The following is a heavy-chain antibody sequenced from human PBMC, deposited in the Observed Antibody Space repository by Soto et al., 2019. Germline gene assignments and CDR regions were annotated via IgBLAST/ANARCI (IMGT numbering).Heavy chain of an antibody. V-gene: IGHV4-30-4*01. J-gene: IGHJ6*02. CDR3: ARESSGYYGYDYGMDV. Sequence: QVQLQESGPGLVKPSQTLSLTCTVSGGSISSGDYYWSWIRQPPGKGLEWIGYIYYSGSTYYNPSLKSRVTISVDTSKNQFSLKLSSVTAADTAVYYCARESSGYYGYDYGMDVWGQGTTVTVSS. CDR2: IYYSGST. D-gene: IGHD5-12*01. CDR1: GGSISSGDYY.